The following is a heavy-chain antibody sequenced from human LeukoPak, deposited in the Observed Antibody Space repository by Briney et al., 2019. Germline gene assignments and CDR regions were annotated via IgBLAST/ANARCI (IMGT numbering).Heavy chain of an antibody. Sequence: GGSLRLSCAASGFTFGSYAMHWVRQAPGKGLEYVSGISTNGGSTYYADSVKGRFTISRDNSKDTLFLQMGSLRAEDMAVYYCAKDGDYVFDYWGQGTLVTVSS. J-gene: IGHJ4*02. CDR1: GFTFGSYA. CDR3: AKDGDYVFDY. V-gene: IGHV3-64*02. CDR2: ISTNGGST. D-gene: IGHD3-16*01.